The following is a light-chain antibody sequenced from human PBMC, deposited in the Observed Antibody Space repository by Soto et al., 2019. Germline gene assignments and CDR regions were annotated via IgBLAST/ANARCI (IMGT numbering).Light chain of an antibody. V-gene: IGKV4-1*01. Sequence: DIVMTQSPDSLAVSLGERATINCKSSQSVLYSPNNKNYLAWYQQKPGQAPRLLIYGASSRATGIPDRFSGSGSGTDFTLTISRLEPEDFAVYYCQQFGSSPGFTFGPGTKVDIK. CDR1: QSVLYSPNNKNY. CDR2: GAS. CDR3: QQFGSSPGFT. J-gene: IGKJ3*01.